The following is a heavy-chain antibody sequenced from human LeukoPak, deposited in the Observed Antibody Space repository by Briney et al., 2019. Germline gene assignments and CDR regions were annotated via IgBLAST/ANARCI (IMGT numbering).Heavy chain of an antibody. D-gene: IGHD1-26*01. CDR2: ISGSGGST. Sequence: PGGSLRLSCAASGFTFSSYAMSWVRQAPGKGLEWDSAISGSGGSTYYADSVKGRFTISRDNSKNTLYLQMNSLRAEDTAVYYCAKDGLKDSSYLYYFDYWGQGTLVTVSS. J-gene: IGHJ4*02. CDR1: GFTFSSYA. CDR3: AKDGLKDSSYLYYFDY. V-gene: IGHV3-23*01.